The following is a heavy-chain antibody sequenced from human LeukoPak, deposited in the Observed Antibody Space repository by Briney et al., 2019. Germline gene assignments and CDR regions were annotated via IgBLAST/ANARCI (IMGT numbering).Heavy chain of an antibody. J-gene: IGHJ3*02. CDR2: ISGSGGST. D-gene: IGHD4-17*01. Sequence: GGSLRLSRAASGFTFSSYAMSWVRQAPGKGLEWVSAISGSGGSTYYADSVKGRFTIPRDNSKNTLYLQMNSLRAEDTAVYYCAKVAFYDYGRDAFDIWGQGTMVTVSS. CDR3: AKVAFYDYGRDAFDI. V-gene: IGHV3-23*01. CDR1: GFTFSSYA.